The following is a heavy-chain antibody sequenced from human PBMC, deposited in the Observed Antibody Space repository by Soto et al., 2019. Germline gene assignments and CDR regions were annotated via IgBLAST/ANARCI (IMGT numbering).Heavy chain of an antibody. CDR3: ARLEKSRWSELVLFHFDE. V-gene: IGHV4-39*01. CDR2: IYYSGST. J-gene: IGHJ4*02. Sequence: SSETLSLTCIVSGGSISSSSYYWGWIRQPPGKGLEWIGSIYYSGSTYYNPSLKSRVTISVGTSKNHFSLKLSSVAAADTAVYYFARLEKSRWSELVLFHFDEWGQGTLVTVSS. D-gene: IGHD3-3*01. CDR1: GGSISSSSYY.